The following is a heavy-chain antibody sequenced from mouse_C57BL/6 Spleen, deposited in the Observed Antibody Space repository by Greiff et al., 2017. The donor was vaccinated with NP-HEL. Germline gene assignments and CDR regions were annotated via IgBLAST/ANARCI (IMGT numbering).Heavy chain of an antibody. D-gene: IGHD4-1*01. J-gene: IGHJ3*01. V-gene: IGHV5-17*01. Sequence: EVQRVESGGGLVKPGGSLKLSCAASGFTFSDYGMHWVRQAPEKGLEWVAYISSGSSTIYYADTVKGRFTISRDNAKNTLVLQMTSLRSEDTAMYYCARDRGLGLFAYWGQGTLVTVSA. CDR1: GFTFSDYG. CDR2: ISSGSSTI. CDR3: ARDRGLGLFAY.